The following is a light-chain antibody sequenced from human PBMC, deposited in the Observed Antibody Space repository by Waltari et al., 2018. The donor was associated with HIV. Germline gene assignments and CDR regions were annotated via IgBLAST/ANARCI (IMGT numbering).Light chain of an antibody. CDR3: QQYYGIPLT. V-gene: IGKV3-15*01. Sequence: EIVMTQSPATLSVSPGERATLSCRASQSVSSNLAWYQQKPGQAPRLLIYGASTRATGIPARFSGSGSGTEFTLTISSLQSEDFATYYCQQYYGIPLTFGGGTKVEIK. CDR1: QSVSSN. CDR2: GAS. J-gene: IGKJ4*01.